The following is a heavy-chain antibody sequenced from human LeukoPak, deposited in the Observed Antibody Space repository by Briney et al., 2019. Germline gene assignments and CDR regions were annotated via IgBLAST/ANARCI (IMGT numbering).Heavy chain of an antibody. CDR1: GYSISSGYY. J-gene: IGHJ4*02. Sequence: PSETLSLTCAVSGYSISSGYYWGWIRQPPGKGLEWIGSICHSGSTYYNPSLKSRVTISVDTSKNQFSLKLSSVTAADTAVYYCARHPLRVVVINDWGLGTLVTVSS. D-gene: IGHD3-22*01. V-gene: IGHV4-38-2*01. CDR3: ARHPLRVVVIND. CDR2: ICHSGST.